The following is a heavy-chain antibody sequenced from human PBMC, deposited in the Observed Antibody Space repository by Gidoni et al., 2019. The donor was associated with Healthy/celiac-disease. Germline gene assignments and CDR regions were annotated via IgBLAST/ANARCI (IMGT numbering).Heavy chain of an antibody. D-gene: IGHD3-22*01. CDR3: ATAYDSSGYYSAFH. CDR2: FDPEDGET. Sequence: QVQPVQSGAEVKKPGASVKVSCKVSGYTLTELSMHWVRQAPGKGLEWMGGFDPEDGETIYAQKFQGRVTMTEDTSTDTAYMGLSSLRSEDTAVYYCATAYDSSGYYSAFHWGQGTLVTVSS. V-gene: IGHV1-24*01. J-gene: IGHJ4*02. CDR1: GYTLTELS.